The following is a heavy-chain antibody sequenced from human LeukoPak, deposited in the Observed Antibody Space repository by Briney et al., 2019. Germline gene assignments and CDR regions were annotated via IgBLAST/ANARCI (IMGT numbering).Heavy chain of an antibody. CDR1: GYTFTTYY. D-gene: IGHD3-22*01. Sequence: GASVKVSCKASGYTFTTYYLHWVRQAPGQGLEWMGIINPSGGSTSYAQKFQGRVTMTRDTSTSTVYMELSSLRSEDTAVYYCARGGVRSYYYDSSGGYYFDYWGQGTLVTVSS. V-gene: IGHV1-46*01. CDR3: ARGGVRSYYYDSSGGYYFDY. J-gene: IGHJ4*02. CDR2: INPSGGST.